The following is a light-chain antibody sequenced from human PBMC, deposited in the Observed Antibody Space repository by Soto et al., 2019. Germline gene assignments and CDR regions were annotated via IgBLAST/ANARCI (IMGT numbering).Light chain of an antibody. CDR2: KAS. V-gene: IGKV1-5*03. CDR1: QSISSW. J-gene: IGKJ1*01. CDR3: QQYNTLWT. Sequence: DIQMTQSPSTLSASVGDRVTITCRASQSISSWLAWYQQKPRKAPKLLIYKASTLESGVPSRLNGSGSGTEFTLTISSLQPDDFATYYCQQYNTLWTFGQGTKVEIK.